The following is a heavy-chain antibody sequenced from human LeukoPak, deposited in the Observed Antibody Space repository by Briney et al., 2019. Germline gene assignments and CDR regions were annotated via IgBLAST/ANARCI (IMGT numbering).Heavy chain of an antibody. D-gene: IGHD2-2*01. Sequence: KPSETLSLTCTVSGGSISSYYWSWIRQPPGKGLEWIGYIYYSGSTNYNPSLKSRVTISVDTSKNQFSLKLSSVTAADTAVYYCARDFAWVPSRYCSSTSCYTSLGAFDIWGQGTMVTVSS. CDR1: GGSISSYY. CDR2: IYYSGST. V-gene: IGHV4-59*01. J-gene: IGHJ3*02. CDR3: ARDFAWVPSRYCSSTSCYTSLGAFDI.